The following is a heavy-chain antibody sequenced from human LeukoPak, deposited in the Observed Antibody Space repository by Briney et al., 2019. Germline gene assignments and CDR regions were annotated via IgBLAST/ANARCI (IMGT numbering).Heavy chain of an antibody. Sequence: MPSETLSLTCTVSSGSMTDACWSWFRQAPGKGLEWLGFIYPNGLTEYSPPLRSRVSFSVATSKREATVGLSSVTAADTAVYYCARQGGYSNYLWFDPWGQGTLVAVSS. D-gene: IGHD4-11*01. V-gene: IGHV4-59*08. CDR1: SGSMTDAC. J-gene: IGHJ5*02. CDR3: ARQGGYSNYLWFDP. CDR2: IYPNGLT.